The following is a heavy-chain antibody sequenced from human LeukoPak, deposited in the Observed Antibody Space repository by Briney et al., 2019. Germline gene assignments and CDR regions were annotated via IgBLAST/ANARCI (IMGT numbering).Heavy chain of an antibody. J-gene: IGHJ4*02. D-gene: IGHD3-10*01. V-gene: IGHV3-23*01. CDR2: INNGGVST. Sequence: PGGSLRLSCAASGFTFSSYAMSWVRQAPGKGLEWVSTINNGGVSTYYEDSVKGRFTISRDNSKNTLHLQMNSLRAEDTAVYYCAKRKGLLLVSYYFDYWGQGTLVTVSS. CDR1: GFTFSSYA. CDR3: AKRKGLLLVSYYFDY.